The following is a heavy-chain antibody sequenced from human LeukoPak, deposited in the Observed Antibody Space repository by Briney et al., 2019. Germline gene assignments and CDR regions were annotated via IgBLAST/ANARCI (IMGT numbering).Heavy chain of an antibody. CDR1: GFTLISFW. CDR2: IKQDGSEE. V-gene: IGHV3-7*01. Sequence: GGCLRLSCAASGFTLISFWMSWVRQAPGGGRGWVANIKQDGSEEYYVDSVKGRFTISRDNAKHSLYLQMNSLRAEDTAVYYCARNPLRELYIDYWGQGTLVTVSS. J-gene: IGHJ4*02. D-gene: IGHD5/OR15-5a*01. CDR3: ARNPLRELYIDY.